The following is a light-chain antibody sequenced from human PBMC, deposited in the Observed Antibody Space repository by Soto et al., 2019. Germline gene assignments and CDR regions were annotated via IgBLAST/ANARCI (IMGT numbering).Light chain of an antibody. CDR2: EVS. CDR3: SSYTTSGTQV. CDR1: SSDIGAYKH. Sequence: QSVLTQPASVSGSPGQSITISCTGTSSDIGAYKHVSWYQQHPGKAPKLMIYEVSNRPSGVSKRFSGSKSGNTASLTISGLQAEDEADYYCSSYTTSGTQVFGSGPKVTV. J-gene: IGLJ1*01. V-gene: IGLV2-14*01.